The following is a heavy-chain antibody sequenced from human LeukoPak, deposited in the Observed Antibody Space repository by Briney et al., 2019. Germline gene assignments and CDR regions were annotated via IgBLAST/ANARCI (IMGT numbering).Heavy chain of an antibody. J-gene: IGHJ6*03. CDR1: GGSFSGYY. V-gene: IGHV4-34*01. D-gene: IGHD2-2*01. CDR3: ARLGRRYQLPICMDV. Sequence: SETLSLTCAVYGGSFSGYYWSWIRQPPGKGLEWIGEINHNGSTNYNPSLKSRVTISVDTSKNQFSLKLSSVTAADTAVYYCARLGRRYQLPICMDVWGKGTTVTVSS. CDR2: INHNGST.